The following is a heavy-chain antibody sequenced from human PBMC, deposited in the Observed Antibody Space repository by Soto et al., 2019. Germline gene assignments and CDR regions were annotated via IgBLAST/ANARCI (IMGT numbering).Heavy chain of an antibody. V-gene: IGHV1-18*01. CDR2: ISHYTGNT. CDR3: VMVDNYVTPTPQDV. CDR1: GYIFVNYG. J-gene: IGHJ6*02. D-gene: IGHD3-16*01. Sequence: QVQLVQSGDEVKKPGASVKVSCKASGYIFVNYGIAWVRQAPGQGLEWMGWISHYTGNTHSASKVQGRLTMTTDTYTNKAYMDLRSLTSDDTAVYYCVMVDNYVTPTPQDVWGQGPTVTVSS.